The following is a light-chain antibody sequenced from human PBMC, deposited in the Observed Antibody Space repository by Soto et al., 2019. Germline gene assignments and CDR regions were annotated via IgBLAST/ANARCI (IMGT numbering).Light chain of an antibody. Sequence: EIVMTQSPATLSVSPGERATLTCRASQSVSGNLAWYQQKRGQAPRLLIYGASTRAPGIPARFSGSGSGTEFTLTISSLQSEDFAVYYCPQYNNWPPAFGQGTKVEIK. CDR2: GAS. V-gene: IGKV3-15*01. CDR3: PQYNNWPPA. J-gene: IGKJ1*01. CDR1: QSVSGN.